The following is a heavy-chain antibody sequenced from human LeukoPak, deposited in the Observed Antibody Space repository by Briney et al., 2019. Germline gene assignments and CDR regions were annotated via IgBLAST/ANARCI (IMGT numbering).Heavy chain of an antibody. V-gene: IGHV3-23*01. CDR3: AKYRTITSCQHRDFDY. CDR1: GFTFSSYA. CDR2: IRSIGGST. Sequence: PGGSPRLSCVASGFTFSSYAMSWVRQAPGKGLEWVSTIRSIGGSTYYADSVKGRFTISRDNSKNTLSLQMNSLRAEDTAVYYCAKYRTITSCQHRDFDYWGQGTLVTVSS. D-gene: IGHD2-2*01. J-gene: IGHJ4*02.